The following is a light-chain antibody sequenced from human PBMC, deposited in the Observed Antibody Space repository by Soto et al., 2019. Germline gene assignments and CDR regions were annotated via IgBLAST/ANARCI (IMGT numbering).Light chain of an antibody. CDR1: SSDVGGYSY. J-gene: IGLJ1*01. Sequence: QSALTQPRSVSGSPGQSVTISCTGTSSDVGGYSYVSWYQQHPGKAPKLMIHDVSKRPSGVPDRFSGSKSGNTASLTISGLQVDDEADYYCCSYAGSYTYVFGTGTKVTVL. CDR2: DVS. V-gene: IGLV2-11*01. CDR3: CSYAGSYTYV.